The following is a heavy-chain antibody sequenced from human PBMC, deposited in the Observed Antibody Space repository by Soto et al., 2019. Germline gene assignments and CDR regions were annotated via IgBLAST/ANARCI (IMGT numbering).Heavy chain of an antibody. Sequence: PSETLSLTCAVYGGSFSGYDWSWIRQTPGKGLEWIGEINHGGSTNYNPSLKSRVTISVDTSKNQFSLKLSSVTAADTAVYYWARVSDVAAAGIIGYFDYWGQGTLVTVSS. V-gene: IGHV4-34*01. CDR3: ARVSDVAAAGIIGYFDY. CDR1: GGSFSGYD. J-gene: IGHJ4*02. CDR2: INHGGST. D-gene: IGHD6-13*01.